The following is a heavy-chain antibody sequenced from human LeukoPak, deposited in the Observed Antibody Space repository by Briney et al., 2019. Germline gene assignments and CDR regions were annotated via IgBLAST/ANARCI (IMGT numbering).Heavy chain of an antibody. J-gene: IGHJ5*02. CDR3: TLYYYDSSGYPRFDP. CDR2: IRSKANSYAT. CDR1: GFTFSYYY. V-gene: IGHV3-73*01. Sequence: GGSLRLSCAASGFTFSYYYMSGVRQASGKGLEWVGRIRSKANSYATAYAASVKGRFTISRDDSKNTAYLQMNSLKTEDTAVYYCTLYYYDSSGYPRFDPWGQGTLVTVSS. D-gene: IGHD3-22*01.